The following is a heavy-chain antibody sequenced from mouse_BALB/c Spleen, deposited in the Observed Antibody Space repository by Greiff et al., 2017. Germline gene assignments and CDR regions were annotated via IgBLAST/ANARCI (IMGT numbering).Heavy chain of an antibody. CDR1: GYSITSDYA. V-gene: IGHV3-2*02. CDR2: ISYSGST. J-gene: IGHJ2*01. Sequence: DVQLQESGPGLVKPSQSLSLTCTVTGYSITSDYAWNWIRQFPGNKLEWMGYISYSGSTSYNPSLKSRISITRDTSKNQFFLQLNSVTTEDTATYYCAREGMNGNYVFDYWGQGTTLTVSS. CDR3: AREGMNGNYVFDY. D-gene: IGHD2-1*01.